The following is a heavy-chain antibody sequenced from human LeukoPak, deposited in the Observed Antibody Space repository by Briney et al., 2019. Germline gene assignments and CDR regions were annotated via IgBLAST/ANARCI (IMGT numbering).Heavy chain of an antibody. Sequence: GGSLRLSCAASGFTFSSYGMHWVRQAPGKGLEWVAFIRYDGSNKYYADSVKGRFTISRDNSKNTLYLQMNSLRAEDTAVYYCAKDGKKYYYYYMDVWGKGTTVTTSS. CDR2: IRYDGSNK. V-gene: IGHV3-30*02. CDR1: GFTFSSYG. CDR3: AKDGKKYYYYYMDV. J-gene: IGHJ6*03. D-gene: IGHD4-23*01.